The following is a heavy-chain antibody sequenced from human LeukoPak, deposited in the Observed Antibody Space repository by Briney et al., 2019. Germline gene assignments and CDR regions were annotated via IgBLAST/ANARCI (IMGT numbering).Heavy chain of an antibody. Sequence: GGSLRLSCAASGFTFSSYWMHWVRQAPGKGLEWVSVIYSGGSTYYADSVKGRFTISRDNSKSTLYLQMNSLRAEDTAVYYCARGPGYSYGSDYWGQGTLVTVSS. CDR1: GFTFSSYW. CDR3: ARGPGYSYGSDY. V-gene: IGHV3-66*02. CDR2: IYSGGST. D-gene: IGHD5-18*01. J-gene: IGHJ4*02.